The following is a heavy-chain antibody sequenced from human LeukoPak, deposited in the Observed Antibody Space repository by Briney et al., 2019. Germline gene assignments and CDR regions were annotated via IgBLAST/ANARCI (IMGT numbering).Heavy chain of an antibody. V-gene: IGHV3-74*01. CDR3: ARGAYFDWLLSYLDY. CDR1: GFTFSSYW. D-gene: IGHD3-9*01. CDR2: INSDGSST. J-gene: IGHJ4*02. Sequence: GGSLRLSCAASGFTFSSYWMHWVRQAPGKGLVWVSRINSDGSSTSYADSVKGRFTISRDNAMNTLYLQMNSLRAEDTAVYYCARGAYFDWLLSYLDYWGQGTLVTVSS.